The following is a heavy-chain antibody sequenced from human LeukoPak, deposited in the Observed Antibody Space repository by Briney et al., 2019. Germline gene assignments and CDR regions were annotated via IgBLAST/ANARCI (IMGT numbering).Heavy chain of an antibody. J-gene: IGHJ4*02. Sequence: PSGTLSLTCAVSGGSISSSNWWSWVRQPPGKGLEWIGEINHGGSTNYNPSLKSRVTISVDTSKNQFSLTLSSVTAADTAVYYCARRRYDASGYYPSRGRYFDYWGQGTLVTVSS. CDR2: INHGGST. CDR3: ARRRYDASGYYPSRGRYFDY. CDR1: GGSISSSNW. D-gene: IGHD3-22*01. V-gene: IGHV4-4*02.